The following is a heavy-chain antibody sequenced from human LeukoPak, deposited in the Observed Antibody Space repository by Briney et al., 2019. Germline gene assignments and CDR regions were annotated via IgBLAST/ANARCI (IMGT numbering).Heavy chain of an antibody. V-gene: IGHV3-15*01. J-gene: IGHJ4*02. CDR3: TPPWPGIAVAGTDY. CDR1: GFTFSNAW. CDR2: IKSKTDGGTT. Sequence: PGGSLRLSCAASGFTFSNAWMSWVRQAPGKGLEWVGRIKSKTDGGTTDYAAPVKGRFTISRDDSKNTLYLQMNSLKTEDTAVYYCTPPWPGIAVAGTDYWGQGTLVTVSS. D-gene: IGHD6-19*01.